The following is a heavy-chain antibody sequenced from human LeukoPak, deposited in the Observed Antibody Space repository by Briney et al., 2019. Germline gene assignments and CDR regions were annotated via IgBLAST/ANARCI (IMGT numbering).Heavy chain of an antibody. D-gene: IGHD2-15*01. CDR1: GFTFSSYG. J-gene: IGHJ4*02. Sequence: GGSLRLSCAASGFTFSSYGMHWVRQAPGKGLEWVAVIWYDGSNKYYADSVKGRFTISRDNSKNTLYLQMNSLRAEDTAVYYCAKDTLGYCSGGSCYGFGYWGQGTLVTVSS. CDR2: IWYDGSNK. V-gene: IGHV3-33*06. CDR3: AKDTLGYCSGGSCYGFGY.